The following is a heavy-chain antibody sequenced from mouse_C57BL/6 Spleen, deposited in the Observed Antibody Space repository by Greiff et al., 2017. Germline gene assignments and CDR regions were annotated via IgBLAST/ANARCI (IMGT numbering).Heavy chain of an antibody. D-gene: IGHD1-1*01. CDR2: ISSGGSYT. Sequence: EVQVVESGGDLVKPGGSLKLSCAASGFTFSSYGMSWVRQTPDKRLEWVATISSGGSYTYYPDSVKGRFTISRDNAKNTLYLQMSSLKSEDTAMYYCAREEGYGSSYVFDYWGQGTTLTVSS. CDR3: AREEGYGSSYVFDY. CDR1: GFTFSSYG. V-gene: IGHV5-6*01. J-gene: IGHJ2*01.